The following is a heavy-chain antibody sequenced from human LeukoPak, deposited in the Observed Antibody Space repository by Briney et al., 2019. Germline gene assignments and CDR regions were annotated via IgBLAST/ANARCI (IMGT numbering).Heavy chain of an antibody. CDR3: ARLDYYGSGSHPGTVDY. Sequence: PSETLSLTCTVSGGSISSGDYYWSWIRQPPGKGLEWIGYIYYSGSTYYNPSLKSRVTISVDTSKNQFSLKLSSVTAADTAVYYCARLDYYGSGSHPGTVDYWGQGTLVTVSS. CDR2: IYYSGST. D-gene: IGHD3-10*01. CDR1: GGSISSGDYY. J-gene: IGHJ4*02. V-gene: IGHV4-30-4*08.